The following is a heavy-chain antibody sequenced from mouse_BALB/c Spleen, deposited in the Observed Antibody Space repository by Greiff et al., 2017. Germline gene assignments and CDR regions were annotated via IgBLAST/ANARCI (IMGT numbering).Heavy chain of an antibody. CDR1: GFTFSSYA. J-gene: IGHJ4*01. CDR3: ARGYGNYNYAMDY. D-gene: IGHD2-1*01. V-gene: IGHV5-9-4*01. CDR2: ISSGGSYT. Sequence: EVQLVESGGGLVKPGGSLKLSCAASGFTFSSYAMSWVRQSPEKRLEWVAEISSGGSYTYYPDTVTGRFTISRDNAKNTLYLEMSSLRSEDTAMYYCARGYGNYNYAMDYWGQGTSVTVSS.